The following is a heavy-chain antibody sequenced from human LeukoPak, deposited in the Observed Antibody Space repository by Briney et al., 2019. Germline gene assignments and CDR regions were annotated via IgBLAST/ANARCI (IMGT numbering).Heavy chain of an antibody. D-gene: IGHD3-10*01. Sequence: GGSLRLSCAASGFTFSSYWMSWVRQAPGKGLEWVANIKQDGSEKYYVDSVKGRFTISRDNSKNTLYLQMNSLRAEDTAIYYCARELFDFDYWGQGTLVTVSS. CDR1: GFTFSSYW. J-gene: IGHJ4*02. CDR3: ARELFDFDY. V-gene: IGHV3-7*03. CDR2: IKQDGSEK.